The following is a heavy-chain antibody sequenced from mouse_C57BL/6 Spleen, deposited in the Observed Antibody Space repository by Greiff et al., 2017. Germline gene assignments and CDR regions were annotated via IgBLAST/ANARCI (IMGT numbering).Heavy chain of an antibody. D-gene: IGHD3-3*01. Sequence: QVQLQQSGPELVKPGASVKISCKASGYAFSSSWMNWVKQRPGKGLEWIGRIYPGDGDTNYNGKFKGKATLTADKSSSTAYMQLSSLTSEDSAVYFCARGDGGYFDVWGTGTTVTVSS. CDR3: ARGDGGYFDV. J-gene: IGHJ1*03. CDR2: IYPGDGDT. V-gene: IGHV1-82*01. CDR1: GYAFSSSW.